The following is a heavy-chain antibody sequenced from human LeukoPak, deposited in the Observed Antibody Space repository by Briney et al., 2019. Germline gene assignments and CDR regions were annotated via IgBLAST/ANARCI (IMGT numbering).Heavy chain of an antibody. CDR1: GGSISGGSFY. Sequence: SQTLSHTCTVSGGSISGGSFYWTWIRQPAGKGLEWIGRIYASGSTNYNSSLKSRVTISVDTSKNQFSLRLSSVTAADTAVYYCARGGDSSSWSVDYWGQGTLVTVSS. D-gene: IGHD6-13*01. V-gene: IGHV4-61*02. J-gene: IGHJ4*02. CDR2: IYASGST. CDR3: ARGGDSSSWSVDY.